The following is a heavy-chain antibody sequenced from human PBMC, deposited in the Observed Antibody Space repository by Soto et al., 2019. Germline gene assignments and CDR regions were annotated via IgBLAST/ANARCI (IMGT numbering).Heavy chain of an antibody. Sequence: EVQLVESGGGLVQPGGSLKLSCATSGFTFSGYSMHWVRQASGKGLEWVGRIRSKDHAYATAYAASLKGRFTVSRDDSQSPAYRQMNSLRIEDTAVYYCSYTGVVLEGGYWGQGTLVTVSS. CDR3: SYTGVVLEGGY. J-gene: IGHJ4*02. D-gene: IGHD1-1*01. V-gene: IGHV3-73*01. CDR2: IRSKDHAYAT. CDR1: GFTFSGYS.